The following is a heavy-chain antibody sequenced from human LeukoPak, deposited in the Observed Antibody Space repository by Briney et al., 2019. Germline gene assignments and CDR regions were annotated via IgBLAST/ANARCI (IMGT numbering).Heavy chain of an antibody. V-gene: IGHV3-11*06. Sequence: PGRSPRLSCAASGFTFSDFYVTWIRQAPGKGLEWVSFISSSSRYTNYADSVKGRFTISRDNAKNSLYLQVNSLRAEDTAVYYCASVRYGVGSYYDGEGPYFDYWGQGTLVTVSS. D-gene: IGHD3-10*01. CDR3: ASVRYGVGSYYDGEGPYFDY. CDR1: GFTFSDFY. J-gene: IGHJ4*02. CDR2: ISSSSRYT.